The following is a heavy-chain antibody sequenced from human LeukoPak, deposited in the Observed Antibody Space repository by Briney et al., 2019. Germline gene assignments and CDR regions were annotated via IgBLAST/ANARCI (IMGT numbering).Heavy chain of an antibody. CDR3: ARVQSGSYARYGMDV. Sequence: GASVKVSCKASGYTFTGYYMHWVRQAPGQGLEWMGWINPNSGGTNYAQKFQGRVTMTRDTSISTAYMELSRLRSDDTAVYYCARVQSGSYARYGMDVWGQGTTVSVFS. CDR1: GYTFTGYY. CDR2: INPNSGGT. J-gene: IGHJ6*02. V-gene: IGHV1-2*02. D-gene: IGHD1-26*01.